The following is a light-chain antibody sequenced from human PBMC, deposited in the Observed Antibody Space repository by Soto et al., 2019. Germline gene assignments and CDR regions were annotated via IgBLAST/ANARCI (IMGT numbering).Light chain of an antibody. Sequence: EIVMTQSPATLSVSPGGRATLSCRASQSISDTLAWYQQKPGQAPRLLIYDASSRATGIPDRFSGSGSGTDFTLTISRLEPEDFAVYYCQQRSNWPITFGQGTRLEIK. CDR1: QSISDT. V-gene: IGKV3D-20*02. CDR2: DAS. CDR3: QQRSNWPIT. J-gene: IGKJ5*01.